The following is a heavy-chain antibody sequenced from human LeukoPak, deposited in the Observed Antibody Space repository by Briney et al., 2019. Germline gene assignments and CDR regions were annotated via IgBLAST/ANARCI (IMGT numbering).Heavy chain of an antibody. CDR3: ARAPIAVAYFDY. CDR2: ISSSSSYI. Sequence: GGSLRLSCAASGFTFSSYSMNWVRQAPGKWLEWVSSISSSSSYIYYADSVKGRFTISRDNAKNSLYLQMNSLRAEDTAVYYCARAPIAVAYFDYWGQGTLVTVSS. V-gene: IGHV3-21*01. CDR1: GFTFSSYS. J-gene: IGHJ4*02. D-gene: IGHD6-19*01.